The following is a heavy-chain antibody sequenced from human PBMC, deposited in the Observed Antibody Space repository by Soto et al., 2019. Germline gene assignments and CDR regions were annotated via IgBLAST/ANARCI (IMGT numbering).Heavy chain of an antibody. Sequence: QVQLVQSGAEVKKPGASVKVSCKASGYTFTSYDINWVRQATGQGLEWMGWMNPNSGNTGYAQKCQGRVTMTRNTSISTAYMELSSLRSEDTAVYYCARGADCSSTSCYGGYYYYYMDVWGKGTTVTVSS. V-gene: IGHV1-8*01. D-gene: IGHD2-2*01. CDR2: MNPNSGNT. CDR1: GYTFTSYD. CDR3: ARGADCSSTSCYGGYYYYYMDV. J-gene: IGHJ6*03.